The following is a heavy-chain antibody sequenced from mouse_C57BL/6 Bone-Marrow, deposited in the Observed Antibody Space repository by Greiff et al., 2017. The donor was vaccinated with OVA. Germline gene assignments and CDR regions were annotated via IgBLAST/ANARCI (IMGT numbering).Heavy chain of an antibody. CDR1: GYTFTSYG. V-gene: IGHV1-7*01. J-gene: IGHJ4*01. Sequence: VQLQQSGAELAKPGASVKLSCKASGYTFTSYGMHWVKQRPGQGLEWIGYINPSSGYTKYNQKFKDKATLTADKSSSTAYMQLSSLTSEDSAVYYCEREEIYDGPYRAMDYWGQGASVTVSS. CDR3: EREEIYDGPYRAMDY. D-gene: IGHD2-3*01. CDR2: INPSSGYT.